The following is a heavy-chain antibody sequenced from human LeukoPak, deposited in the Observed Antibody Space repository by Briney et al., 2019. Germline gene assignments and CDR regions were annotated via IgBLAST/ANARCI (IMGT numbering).Heavy chain of an antibody. CDR2: IYYSGST. CDR3: ARDSSGHYYFDY. Sequence: PSETLSLTCTVSGGSISSSSYYWGWIRQPPGKGLEWIGSIYYSGSTYYNPSLKSRVTISVDTSKNQFSLKLSSVTAADTAVYYCARDSSGHYYFDYWGQGTLVTVSS. V-gene: IGHV4-39*07. J-gene: IGHJ4*02. CDR1: GGSISSSSYY. D-gene: IGHD3-22*01.